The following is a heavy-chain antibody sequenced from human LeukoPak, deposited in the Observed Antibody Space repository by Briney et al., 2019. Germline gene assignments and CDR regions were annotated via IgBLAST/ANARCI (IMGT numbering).Heavy chain of an antibody. J-gene: IGHJ4*02. V-gene: IGHV3-48*01. CDR2: ISGGGAPV. CDR3: ARDFRSSAWYIGHY. D-gene: IGHD6-13*01. Sequence: GGSLRLSCAASGFTFSSYSMNWVRLAPGKGREWVSYISGGGAPVYYADSVEGRFTVSRDNVKNSLYLQMHDLRVDDTPVYFCARDFRSSAWYIGHYWGQGVQVTVSS. CDR1: GFTFSSYS.